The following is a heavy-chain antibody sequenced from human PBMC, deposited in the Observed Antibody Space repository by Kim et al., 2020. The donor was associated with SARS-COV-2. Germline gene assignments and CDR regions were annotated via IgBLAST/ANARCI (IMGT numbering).Heavy chain of an antibody. D-gene: IGHD3-10*01. V-gene: IGHV3-43*01. J-gene: IGHJ6*02. Sequence: RFTISRDNSKNSLYLQMNSLRTEDTALYYCAKATSRFGELPLYYYGMDVWGQGTTVTVSS. CDR3: AKATSRFGELPLYYYGMDV.